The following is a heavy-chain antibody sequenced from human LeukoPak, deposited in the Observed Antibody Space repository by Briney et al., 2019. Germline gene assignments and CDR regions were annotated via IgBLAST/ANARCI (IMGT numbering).Heavy chain of an antibody. Sequence: SETLSLTCTVSGGSISSSSYYWGWIRQPPGKGLEWIGSIYYSGSTYYNPSLKSRVTISVDTSKNQFSLKLSSVTAADTAVYYCARGDCSGGSCYHFDYWGQGALVTVSS. CDR1: GGSISSSSYY. D-gene: IGHD2-15*01. V-gene: IGHV4-39*01. J-gene: IGHJ4*02. CDR2: IYYSGST. CDR3: ARGDCSGGSCYHFDY.